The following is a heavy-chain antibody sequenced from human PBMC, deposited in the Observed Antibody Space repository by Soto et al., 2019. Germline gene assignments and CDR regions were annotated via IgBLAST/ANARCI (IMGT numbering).Heavy chain of an antibody. J-gene: IGHJ6*02. D-gene: IGHD3-22*01. CDR1: SGSISSTSYS. CDR2: IYYDGTT. V-gene: IGHV4-39*01. CDR3: ARQGRNTKIVLVKHYAADF. Sequence: TSETLSLTCTVSSGSISSTSYSWAWILQPPLKGQEWIGAIYYDGTTYYTESLKSRVSISVDTSKNQFSLKLTSVTAADTAVYVCARQGRNTKIVLVKHYAADFGGQGTAVTVSS.